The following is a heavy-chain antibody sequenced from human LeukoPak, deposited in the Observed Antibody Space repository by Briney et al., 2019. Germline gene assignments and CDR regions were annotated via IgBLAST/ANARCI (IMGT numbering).Heavy chain of an antibody. CDR1: GGSISRYY. J-gene: IGHJ4*02. V-gene: IGHV4-59*01. Sequence: PSETLSLTCTVSGGSISRYYWSWIRQPPGKGLEWIGYIYYTGSTNYNPSLKSRVTISVDTSKNQFSLKLSSVTAADTAVYYCARTYPRTKLRFLEWLPSYYFDYWGQGTLVTVSS. D-gene: IGHD3-3*01. CDR2: IYYTGST. CDR3: ARTYPRTKLRFLEWLPSYYFDY.